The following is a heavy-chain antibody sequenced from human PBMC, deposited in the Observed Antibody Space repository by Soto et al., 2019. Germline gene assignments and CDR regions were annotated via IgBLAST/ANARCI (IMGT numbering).Heavy chain of an antibody. CDR3: ANSRGGSSWYEGDS. Sequence: QVQLVESGGGVVQPGRSLRLSCAASGFTFSSYGMHWVRQAPGKGLEWVAVISYAGDYQYYADSVKGRFTISRDNSKNTLYLQMNTRSPEDTAVYFCANSRGGSSWYEGDSWGQGTLVTVYS. V-gene: IGHV3-30*18. CDR1: GFTFSSYG. CDR2: ISYAGDYQ. J-gene: IGHJ4*02. D-gene: IGHD6-13*01.